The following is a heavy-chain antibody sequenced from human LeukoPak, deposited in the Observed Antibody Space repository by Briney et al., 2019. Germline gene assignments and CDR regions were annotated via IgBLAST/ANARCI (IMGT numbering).Heavy chain of an antibody. D-gene: IGHD3-10*01. CDR3: ASYYGSGSYAFDI. J-gene: IGHJ3*02. Sequence: SETLSLTCTVSGGSISSYYWSWIRQPPGKGLEWIGHIYYSGSTNYNPSLKSRVTISVDTSKNQFSLKLSSVTAADTAVYYCASYYGSGSYAFDIWGQGTMVTVSS. CDR2: IYYSGST. V-gene: IGHV4-59*01. CDR1: GGSISSYY.